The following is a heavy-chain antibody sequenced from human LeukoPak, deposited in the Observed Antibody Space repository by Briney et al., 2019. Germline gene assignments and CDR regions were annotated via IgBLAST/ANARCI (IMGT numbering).Heavy chain of an antibody. CDR2: IYSGGST. CDR1: GFTISINY. D-gene: IGHD4-11*01. CDR3: ARDIQYPDGY. V-gene: IGHV3-53*01. Sequence: GGSQRLSCAASGFTISINYMNWVRQVPGKGLEWVSVIYSGGSTYYADSVKGRFTVSRDNSKNTLYLQMNGLRVEDTAVYYCARDIQYPDGYWGQGTLVTVSS. J-gene: IGHJ4*02.